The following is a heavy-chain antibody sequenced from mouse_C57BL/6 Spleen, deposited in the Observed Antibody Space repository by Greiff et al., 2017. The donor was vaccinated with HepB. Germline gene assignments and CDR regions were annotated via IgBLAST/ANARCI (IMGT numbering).Heavy chain of an antibody. V-gene: IGHV1-53*01. CDR1: GYTFTSYW. J-gene: IGHJ4*01. Sequence: QVHVKQPGTELVKPGASVKLSCKASGYTFTSYWMHWVKQRPGQGLEWIGNINPSNGGTNYNEKFKSKATLTVDKSSSTAYMQLSSLTSEDSAVYYCAIYDGFGYYYAMDYWGQGTSVTVSS. CDR3: AIYDGFGYYYAMDY. D-gene: IGHD2-3*01. CDR2: INPSNGGT.